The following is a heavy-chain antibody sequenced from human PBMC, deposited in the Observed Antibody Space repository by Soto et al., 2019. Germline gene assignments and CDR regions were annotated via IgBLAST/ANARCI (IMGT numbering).Heavy chain of an antibody. Sequence: GGSLRLSCEASGFNFGAYGMHWVRQAPGKGLEWVAVISHDGTKTYYADSVKGRFITSRDNSKNVLYVQMVSLRPDDTALYSCAKDRRDGYTTCSRCYGVDVWGQGTTVTVSS. CDR1: GFNFGAYG. V-gene: IGHV3-30*18. D-gene: IGHD5-18*01. J-gene: IGHJ6*02. CDR2: ISHDGTKT. CDR3: AKDRRDGYTTCSRCYGVDV.